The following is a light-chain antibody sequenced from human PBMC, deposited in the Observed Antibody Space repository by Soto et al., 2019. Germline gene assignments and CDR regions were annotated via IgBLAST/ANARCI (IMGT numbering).Light chain of an antibody. V-gene: IGKV1-33*01. Sequence: DIQMTQSPSSLSASVGDRVTITCRASQDISYLLNWYQQKPGKAPKILIYDASNLEPGVPPRFSGSESGTEFILSISSMQTADITTYYCQQYHYFPLTFGGGTKVEPK. CDR3: QQYHYFPLT. J-gene: IGKJ4*01. CDR2: DAS. CDR1: QDISYL.